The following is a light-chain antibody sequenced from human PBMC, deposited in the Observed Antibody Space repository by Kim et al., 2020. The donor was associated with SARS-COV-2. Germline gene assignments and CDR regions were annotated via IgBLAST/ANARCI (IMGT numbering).Light chain of an antibody. CDR2: YDD. V-gene: IGLV3-21*04. CDR1: NIGIKS. CDR3: QVWDSHSDHWV. Sequence: SYELTRPPSVSVAPGTTARITCSGNNIGIKSVHWYRQRPGQAPVLVISYDDDRPSGVPERFSGSNSGNTATLTISRVEVGDEADYYCQVWDSHSDHWVFGGGTQLTVL. J-gene: IGLJ3*02.